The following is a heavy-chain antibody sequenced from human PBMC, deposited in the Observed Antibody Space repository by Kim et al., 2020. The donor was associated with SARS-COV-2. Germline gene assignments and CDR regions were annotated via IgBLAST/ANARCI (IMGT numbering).Heavy chain of an antibody. CDR2: IWYDGSNK. J-gene: IGHJ4*02. V-gene: IGHV3-33*01. D-gene: IGHD5-18*01. CDR1: GFTFSSYG. CDR3: ARDKDTAMVSVPFY. Sequence: GGSLRLSCAASGFTFSSYGMHWVRQAPGKGLEWVAVIWYDGSNKYYADSVKGRFTISRDNSKNTLYLQMNSLRAEDTAVYYCARDKDTAMVSVPFYWGQGTLVTVSS.